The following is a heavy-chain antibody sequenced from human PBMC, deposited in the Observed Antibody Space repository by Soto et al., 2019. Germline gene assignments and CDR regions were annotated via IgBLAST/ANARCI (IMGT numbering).Heavy chain of an antibody. J-gene: IGHJ1*01. CDR2: VHHSGST. Sequence: QVQLQESGPGLVKASQTLSLTCNVYGGSVISGGYYWTWIRQHPGKGLEWIGNVHHSGSTFYNPSLQIRVSISVDTSKNQLSLKLSSVTAADTAVYFCVRGVLSWGQGTLVTVSS. CDR3: VRGVLS. V-gene: IGHV4-31*03. CDR1: GGSVISGGYY. D-gene: IGHD3-10*01.